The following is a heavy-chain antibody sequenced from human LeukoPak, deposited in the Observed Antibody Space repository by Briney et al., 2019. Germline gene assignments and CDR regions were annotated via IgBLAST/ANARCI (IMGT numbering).Heavy chain of an antibody. CDR3: TRDPGDTAMAKYYFDY. J-gene: IGHJ4*02. V-gene: IGHV1-2*02. CDR2: INPNSGGT. CDR1: GYTFTGYY. Sequence: EASVKVSCKASGYTFTGYYLHWVRPAPGQGLAWMGWINPNSGGTSYAQKFQDRVTMTRDTSTSTAYMELSRLRSDDTAVYYCTRDPGDTAMAKYYFDYWGQGTLVTVSS. D-gene: IGHD5-18*01.